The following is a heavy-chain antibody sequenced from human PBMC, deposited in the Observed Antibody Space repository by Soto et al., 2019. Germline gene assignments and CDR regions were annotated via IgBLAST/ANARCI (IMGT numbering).Heavy chain of an antibody. D-gene: IGHD6-13*01. J-gene: IGHJ6*02. CDR2: ISWNSGSV. Sequence: PGGSLRLSCAASGFTFDDYAMHWVRQAPGKGLEWVSGISWNSGSVGYADSVKGRFTISRDNSKNTLYLQMNSLRAEDTAVYYCARDTRQLVLYYYYYYGMDVWGQGTTVTVSS. CDR1: GFTFDDYA. CDR3: ARDTRQLVLYYYYYYGMDV. V-gene: IGHV3-9*01.